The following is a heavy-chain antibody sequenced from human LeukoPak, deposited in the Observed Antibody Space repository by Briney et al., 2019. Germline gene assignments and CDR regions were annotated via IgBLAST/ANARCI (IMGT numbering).Heavy chain of an antibody. CDR3: ARDPPGSWYRGDNASWFDP. Sequence: GASVKVSCKASGYTFTSYGISWVRQAPGQGLEWMGWISAYNGNTNYAQKLQGRVTMTTDTSTSTAYMELRSLRSDDTAVYYCARDPPGSWYRGDNASWFDPWGQGTLVTVSS. J-gene: IGHJ5*02. CDR2: ISAYNGNT. D-gene: IGHD6-13*01. V-gene: IGHV1-18*01. CDR1: GYTFTSYG.